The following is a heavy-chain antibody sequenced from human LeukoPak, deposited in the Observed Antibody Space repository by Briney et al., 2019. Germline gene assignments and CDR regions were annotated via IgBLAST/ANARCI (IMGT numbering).Heavy chain of an antibody. J-gene: IGHJ4*02. D-gene: IGHD3-10*01. V-gene: IGHV4-59*12. CDR1: GGSISSYY. CDR2: IYYTGST. Sequence: SETLSRTCTVSGGSISSYYWSWIRQHPGKGLEWIGYIYYTGSTNYNPSLKSRLTISVDTSKNQFSLRLSSVTAADTAVYYCARVSHGSGSCIDYWGQGTLVTVSS. CDR3: ARVSHGSGSCIDY.